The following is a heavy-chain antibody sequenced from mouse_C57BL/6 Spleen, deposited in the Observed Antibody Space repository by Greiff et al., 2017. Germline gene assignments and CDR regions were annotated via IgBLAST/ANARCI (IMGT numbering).Heavy chain of an antibody. Sequence: VQLQQSGPGLVQPSPCLSISCTVSGFTLTSYGVHWVRQSPGKGLEWLGVIWRGGSTDYNAAFMSRLGIIKDNTNSHVFFKMNRLQADDTSIYYCAKEDDYDGGFAYWGQGTLVTVSA. V-gene: IGHV2-5*01. CDR3: AKEDDYDGGFAY. CDR2: IWRGGST. J-gene: IGHJ3*01. D-gene: IGHD2-4*01. CDR1: GFTLTSYG.